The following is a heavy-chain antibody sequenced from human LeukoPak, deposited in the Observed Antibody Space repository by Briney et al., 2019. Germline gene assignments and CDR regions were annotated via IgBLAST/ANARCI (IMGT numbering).Heavy chain of an antibody. CDR2: INHSGST. CDR1: GGSFSGYY. V-gene: IGHV4-34*01. Sequence: PSETLSLTCAVYGGSFSGYYWSWIRQPPGKGLEWIGEINHSGSTNYNPSLKSRVTISVDTSKNQFSLKLSSVTAADTAVYYCARVGSCGGSCLDYWGQGTLVTVSS. J-gene: IGHJ4*02. CDR3: ARVGSCGGSCLDY. D-gene: IGHD2-15*01.